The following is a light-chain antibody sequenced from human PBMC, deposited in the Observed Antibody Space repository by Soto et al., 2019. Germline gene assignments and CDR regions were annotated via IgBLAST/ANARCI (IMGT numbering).Light chain of an antibody. CDR1: QGVRSY. Sequence: DIQLTRSPSFLSASVGDRVTITCRASQGVRSYLAWYQQRPGKAPNLLIYSASTLQSGVPSRFSGSGSGTEFTLTISSLQPEDFATYYCQQLNDYPLTFGGGTKVEIK. CDR3: QQLNDYPLT. V-gene: IGKV1-9*01. CDR2: SAS. J-gene: IGKJ4*01.